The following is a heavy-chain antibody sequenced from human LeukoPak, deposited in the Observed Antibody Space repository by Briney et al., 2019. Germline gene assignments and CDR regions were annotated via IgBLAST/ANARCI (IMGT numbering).Heavy chain of an antibody. CDR1: GGSISSYY. J-gene: IGHJ4*02. CDR3: ARDCSSTSCPHFDY. Sequence: SETLSLTCTVSGGSISSYYWSWIRQPPGKGLEWIGYIYYSVSTNYNPSLKSRVTISVDTSKNQFSLKLSSVTAADTAVYYCARDCSSTSCPHFDYWGQGTLVTVSS. CDR2: IYYSVST. V-gene: IGHV4-59*01. D-gene: IGHD2-2*01.